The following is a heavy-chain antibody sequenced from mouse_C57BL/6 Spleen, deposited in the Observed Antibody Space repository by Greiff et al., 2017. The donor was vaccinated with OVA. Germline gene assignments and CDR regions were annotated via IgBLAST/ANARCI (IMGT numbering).Heavy chain of an antibody. CDR3: ARSDEDYDNYAMDY. D-gene: IGHD2-4*01. Sequence: VQLKESGPELVKPGASVKISCKASGYSFTDYNMNWVKQSNGQSLEWIGVINPNYGTTSYNQKFKGKATLTVDQSSSTAYMQLNSLTSEDSAVYYCARSDEDYDNYAMDYWGQGTSVTVSS. CDR2: INPNYGTT. J-gene: IGHJ4*01. CDR1: GYSFTDYN. V-gene: IGHV1-39*01.